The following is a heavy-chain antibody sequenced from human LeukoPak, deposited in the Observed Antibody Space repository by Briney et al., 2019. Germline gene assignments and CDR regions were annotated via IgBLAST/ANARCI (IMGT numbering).Heavy chain of an antibody. D-gene: IGHD3-22*01. CDR1: GRSISSSSYY. Sequence: SETLSLTCTVAGRSISSSSYYWGWIRQPPGKGLEWIGSIYYSGSTYYDPSLNSRVTISVDTSKNQFSLKLSSVTAADTAVYYCARSGDYYDSSAYVTYWGQGTLVTVCS. V-gene: IGHV4-39*01. J-gene: IGHJ4*02. CDR3: ARSGDYYDSSAYVTY. CDR2: IYYSGST.